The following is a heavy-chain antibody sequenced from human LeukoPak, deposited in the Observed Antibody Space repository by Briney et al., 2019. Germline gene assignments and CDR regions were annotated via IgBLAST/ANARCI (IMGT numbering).Heavy chain of an antibody. J-gene: IGHJ5*02. D-gene: IGHD2-15*01. CDR3: ARVDGYCSGGSCYGSDP. CDR1: GFTFSSYW. CDR2: IKQDGSEK. Sequence: GGSLRLSCAASGFTFSSYWMSWVRQAPGKGLEWVANIKQDGSEKYYVDSVKGRFTISRDNAKNSLYLQMNSLRAEDTAAYYCARVDGYCSGGSCYGSDPWGQGTLVTVSS. V-gene: IGHV3-7*01.